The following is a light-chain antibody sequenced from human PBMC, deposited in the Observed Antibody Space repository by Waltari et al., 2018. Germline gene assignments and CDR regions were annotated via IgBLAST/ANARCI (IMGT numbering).Light chain of an antibody. Sequence: EIVMTQSPATLSVSPGERATLSCRASQNVNSGLAWYQQKPGQAPRLLIYGASTRATGIPARFSDSGSGTEFTLTISSLQSEDFAVYYCQQYKNWPPYTFGQGTKRE. V-gene: IGKV3-15*01. J-gene: IGKJ2*01. CDR3: QQYKNWPPYT. CDR2: GAS. CDR1: QNVNSG.